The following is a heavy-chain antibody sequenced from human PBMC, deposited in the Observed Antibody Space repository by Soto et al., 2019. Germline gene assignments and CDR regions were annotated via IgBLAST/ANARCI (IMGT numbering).Heavy chain of an antibody. D-gene: IGHD2-21*02. CDR3: ARLWRGLLRGGHCPHYAFDI. CDR2: IDPSDSYT. J-gene: IGHJ3*02. Sequence: GESLKISCKGLGNSFNNWIGWVRQMPGKGLEWMGMIDPSDSYTNYSPSFQGHVAISADKSISTAYLQWSSLKASDTAMYYCARLWRGLLRGGHCPHYAFDIWGQGTMVTVSS. V-gene: IGHV5-10-1*01. CDR1: GNSFNNW.